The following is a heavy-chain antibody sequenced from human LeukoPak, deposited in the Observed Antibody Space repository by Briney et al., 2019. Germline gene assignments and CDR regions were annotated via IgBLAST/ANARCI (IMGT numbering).Heavy chain of an antibody. V-gene: IGHV4-39*07. CDR3: ARERYCSSTSCTRSSSFDY. CDR1: GGSISSSSYY. J-gene: IGHJ4*02. D-gene: IGHD2-2*01. Sequence: SETLSLTCTVSGGSISSSSYYWGWIRQPPGKGLEWIGSIYYSGSTYYNPSLKSRVTISVDTSKNQFSLKLSSVTAADTAVYYCARERYCSSTSCTRSSSFDYWGQGTLVTVSS. CDR2: IYYSGST.